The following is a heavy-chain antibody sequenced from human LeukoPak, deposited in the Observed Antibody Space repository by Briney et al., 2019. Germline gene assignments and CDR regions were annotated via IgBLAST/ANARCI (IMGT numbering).Heavy chain of an antibody. CDR3: VSYEQQLSSWYFDL. D-gene: IGHD6-13*01. V-gene: IGHV3-53*01. CDR1: GFTVSSKY. J-gene: IGHJ2*01. CDR2: IYASGST. Sequence: GGSLRLACAASGFTVSSKYMTWVRQAPGKGLEWVSLIYASGSTDYADSVKGRFTISRDNSKNTLYLQMNSLRAEDTAVYYCVSYEQQLSSWYFDLWGRGTLVTVPS.